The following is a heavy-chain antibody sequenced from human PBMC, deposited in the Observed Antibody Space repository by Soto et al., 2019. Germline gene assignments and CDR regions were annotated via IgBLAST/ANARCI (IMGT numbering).Heavy chain of an antibody. J-gene: IGHJ2*01. CDR1: GGTFSNYP. D-gene: IGHD5-12*01. V-gene: IGHV1-69*12. CDR2: IIPIFGTT. CDR3: ARGNHRWLQLWYFDL. Sequence: QVQLVQSGAEVKKPGSSVKVSCKASGGTFSNYPISWVRQAPGQGLEWMGGIIPIFGTTNYAEKFQGRVTITADESTRTAYMELSSLRSEDTAVFYCARGNHRWLQLWYFDLWGRGTLVTVSS.